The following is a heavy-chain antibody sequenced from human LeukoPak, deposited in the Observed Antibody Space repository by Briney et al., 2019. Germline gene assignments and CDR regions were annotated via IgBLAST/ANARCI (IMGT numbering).Heavy chain of an antibody. CDR1: GYTFTGYY. CDR3: ARIARSAYSSSGGEVDY. V-gene: IGHV1-2*06. CDR2: INPNSGGT. Sequence: ASVKVSCKASGYTFTGYYMHWVRQAPGQGLEWMGRINPNSGGTNYAQKFQGRVTMTRDTSISTAYTELSRLRSDDTAVYYCARIARSAYSSSGGEVDYWGQGTLVTVSS. J-gene: IGHJ4*02. D-gene: IGHD6-13*01.